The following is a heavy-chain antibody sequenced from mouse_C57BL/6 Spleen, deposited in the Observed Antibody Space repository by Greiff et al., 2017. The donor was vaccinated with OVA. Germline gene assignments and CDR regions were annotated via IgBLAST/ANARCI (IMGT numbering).Heavy chain of an antibody. Sequence: QVHVKQPGAELVRPGSSVKLSCKASGYTFTSYWMHWVKQRPIQGLEWIGNIDPSDSETHYNQKFKDKATLTVDKSSSTAYMQLSSLTSEDSAVYYCARGATVEGYFDVWGTGTTVTVSS. J-gene: IGHJ1*03. D-gene: IGHD1-1*01. V-gene: IGHV1-52*01. CDR1: GYTFTSYW. CDR3: ARGATVEGYFDV. CDR2: IDPSDSET.